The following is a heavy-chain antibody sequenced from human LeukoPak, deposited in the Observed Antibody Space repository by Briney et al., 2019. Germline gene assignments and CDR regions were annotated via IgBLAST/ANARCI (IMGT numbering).Heavy chain of an antibody. V-gene: IGHV4-39*07. CDR2: IYYSGST. CDR1: GGSISSGSYY. CDR3: ARAEYGDYGNYYYYYMDV. J-gene: IGHJ6*03. Sequence: SETLSLTCTVSGGSISSGSYYWGWIRQPPGKGLEWIGSIYYSGSTYYNPSLKSRVTISVDTSKNQFSLKLSSVTAADTAVYYCARAEYGDYGNYYYYYMDVWGKGTTVTVSS. D-gene: IGHD4-17*01.